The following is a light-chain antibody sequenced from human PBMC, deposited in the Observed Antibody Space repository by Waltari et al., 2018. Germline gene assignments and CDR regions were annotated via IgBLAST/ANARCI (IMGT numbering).Light chain of an antibody. Sequence: QSALTQPASVSGSPGQSITISCTGTSSDVGAYNFVSWYQQHPGKAPHLIIYEVSERPSGISNRFAASKSGNTASLTISGLQAEDEADYYCSSYTTSSAPGVFGTGTRVTVL. V-gene: IGLV2-14*01. CDR1: SSDVGAYNF. CDR2: EVS. J-gene: IGLJ1*01. CDR3: SSYTTSSAPGV.